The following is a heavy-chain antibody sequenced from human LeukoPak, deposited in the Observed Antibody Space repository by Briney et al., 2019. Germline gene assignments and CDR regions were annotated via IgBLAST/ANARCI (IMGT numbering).Heavy chain of an antibody. D-gene: IGHD3-22*01. J-gene: IGHJ4*02. CDR1: GFTVTSNY. Sequence: GGSLRLSCAASGFTVTSNYMSWVRQAPGKGLEWVSIIYSAGSIYYADSVKGRFTISRDNSENTLYLQMNNLRAEDTAVYFCARGRSCYYDNTGSFDYWGQGTLVTVSS. CDR3: ARGRSCYYDNTGSFDY. CDR2: IYSAGSI. V-gene: IGHV3-66*01.